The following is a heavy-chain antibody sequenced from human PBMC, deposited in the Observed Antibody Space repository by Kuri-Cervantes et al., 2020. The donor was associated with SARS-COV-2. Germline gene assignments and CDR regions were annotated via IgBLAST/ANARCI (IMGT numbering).Heavy chain of an antibody. CDR1: GFLFSASA. V-gene: IGHV3-73*01. CDR3: AKDPIATYYDILTGYYMDV. CDR2: VRGKANNYAT. D-gene: IGHD3-9*01. J-gene: IGHJ6*03. Sequence: GESLKISCEVSGFLFSASAIHWVRQGSGKGLEWVGRVRGKANNYATAYAASVKGRFTISRDDSKNMAYLQMNSLRAEDTAVYYCAKDPIATYYDILTGYYMDVWGKGTTVTVSS.